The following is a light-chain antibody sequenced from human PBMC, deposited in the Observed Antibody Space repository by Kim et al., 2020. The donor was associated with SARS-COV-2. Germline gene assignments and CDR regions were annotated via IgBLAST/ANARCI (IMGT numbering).Light chain of an antibody. CDR3: QTWGTGIQV. CDR2: LNSDGSH. J-gene: IGLJ2*01. Sequence: QPVLTQSPSASASLGASVKLTYTLSSGHSSYAIAWHQQQPEKGPRYLMKLNSDGSHSKGDGIPDRFSGSSSGAERYLTISSLQSEDEADYYCQTWGTGIQVFGGGTQLTVL. V-gene: IGLV4-69*01. CDR1: SGHSSYA.